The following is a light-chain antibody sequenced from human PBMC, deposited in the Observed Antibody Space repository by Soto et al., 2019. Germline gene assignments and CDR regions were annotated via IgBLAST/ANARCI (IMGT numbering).Light chain of an antibody. CDR1: QTVSRY. CDR3: QQSYMDPIT. CDR2: DAS. Sequence: DIALTQSPSSLSASVGDTVTITCRASQTVSRYLNWYQKKPGKAPNLLIYDASRLQSGVPSRFSGSGGGTDFTLSISSVQPEDFATYFCQQSYMDPITFGQGTRLEIK. J-gene: IGKJ5*01. V-gene: IGKV1-39*01.